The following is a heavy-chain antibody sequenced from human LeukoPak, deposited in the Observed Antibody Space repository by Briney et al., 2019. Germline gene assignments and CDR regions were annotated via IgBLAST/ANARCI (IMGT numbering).Heavy chain of an antibody. CDR3: ARQNDFRLDY. CDR2: IYPGDSDT. J-gene: IGHJ4*02. Sequence: GESLKISCKGSGYTFSSYWIGWVRRMPGKGLEWMGIIYPGDSDTRYSPSLQGQVTISVDTSIGTAYLQWSSLKASDTAIYYCARQNDFRLDYWGQGTLVTVSS. D-gene: IGHD3-3*01. CDR1: GYTFSSYW. V-gene: IGHV5-51*01.